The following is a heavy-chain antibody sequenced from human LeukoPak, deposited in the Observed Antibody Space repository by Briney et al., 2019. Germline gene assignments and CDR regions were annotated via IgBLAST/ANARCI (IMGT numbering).Heavy chain of an antibody. Sequence: GGSLRLSCAASGFALSSYEMNWVRQAPGMGLEWVSYITNSGGTIYYADSQKGRFTISRDNAKNSLYLQMNSMRAEDTAVYYCARGSTTSFYFDYWGQGTLVTVPS. CDR2: ITNSGGTI. J-gene: IGHJ4*02. D-gene: IGHD4-11*01. CDR3: ARGSTTSFYFDY. V-gene: IGHV3-48*03. CDR1: GFALSSYE.